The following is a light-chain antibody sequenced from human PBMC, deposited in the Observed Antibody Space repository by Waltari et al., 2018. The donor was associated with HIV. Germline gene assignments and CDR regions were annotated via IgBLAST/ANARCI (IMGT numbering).Light chain of an antibody. CDR1: HSISGW. CDR2: KAS. V-gene: IGKV1-5*03. CDR3: QQYSSYPGT. Sequence: DIQITQSPTTLSPYVVARVTSTCRTIHSISGWSALYHQEPGKAPKLLIYKASTLETGVPERFSGSGSGTEFALTISSLQHDDVATYYCQQYSSYPGTFGQGTKLE. J-gene: IGKJ2*02.